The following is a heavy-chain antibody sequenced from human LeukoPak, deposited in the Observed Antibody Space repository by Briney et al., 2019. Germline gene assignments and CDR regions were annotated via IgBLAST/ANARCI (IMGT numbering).Heavy chain of an antibody. Sequence: GGSLRLSCAASGFTFSTYSMTWVRQAPGKGLEWVSLIYSDGSTYYADSVKGRFTISRDNSKNTLYLQMNSLRAEDTAVYYCARDADYWGQGTLVTVSS. J-gene: IGHJ4*02. CDR3: ARDADY. V-gene: IGHV3-66*01. CDR1: GFTFSTYS. CDR2: IYSDGST.